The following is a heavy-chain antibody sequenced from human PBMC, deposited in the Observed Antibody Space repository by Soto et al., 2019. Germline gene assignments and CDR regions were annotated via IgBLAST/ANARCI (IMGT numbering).Heavy chain of an antibody. V-gene: IGHV4-59*01. Sequence: PSETLSLTCTVSGGSISSYYWSWIRQPPGKGLEWIGYIYYSGSTNYNPSLKSRVTISVDTSKNQFSLKLSSVTAADTAVYYCAREVLDEDWLRFGAFDIWGQGTMVTVSS. CDR3: AREVLDEDWLRFGAFDI. D-gene: IGHD5-12*01. CDR1: GGSISSYY. J-gene: IGHJ3*02. CDR2: IYYSGST.